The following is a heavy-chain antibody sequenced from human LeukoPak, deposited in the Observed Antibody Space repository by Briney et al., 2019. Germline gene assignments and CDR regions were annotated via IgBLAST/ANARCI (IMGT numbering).Heavy chain of an antibody. CDR1: GFTFSDYY. J-gene: IGHJ4*02. Sequence: GGSLRLSCAASGFTFSDYYMSWIRQAPGKGLEWVSYISSSGSTIYYADSVKGRFTISRDNAKNSLYLQMNSLRAEDTAVYYCASFGRPDSGSYTSPLFDYWGQGTLVTVSS. CDR2: ISSSGSTI. D-gene: IGHD1-26*01. V-gene: IGHV3-11*04. CDR3: ASFGRPDSGSYTSPLFDY.